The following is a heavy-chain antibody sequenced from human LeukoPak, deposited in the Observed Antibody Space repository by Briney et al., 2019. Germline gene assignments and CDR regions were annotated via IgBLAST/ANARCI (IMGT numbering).Heavy chain of an antibody. V-gene: IGHV3-53*01. CDR3: ARFFRGYSSGWYPYFDY. D-gene: IGHD6-19*01. CDR2: IYSGGST. Sequence: PGGSLRLSCAASGFTVSSNYMNWVRQAPGKGLEWVSVIYSGGSTYYADSVKGRFTISRDNSKNTLYLQMNSLRAEDTAVYYCARFFRGYSSGWYPYFDYWGQGTLVTVSS. CDR1: GFTVSSNY. J-gene: IGHJ4*02.